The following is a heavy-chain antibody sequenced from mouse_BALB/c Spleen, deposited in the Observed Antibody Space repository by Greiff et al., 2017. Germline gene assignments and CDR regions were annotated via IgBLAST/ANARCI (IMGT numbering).Heavy chain of an antibody. J-gene: IGHJ4*01. Sequence: QVQLKESGPGLVAPSQSLSITCTASGFSLTRYGVHWVRQPPGKGLEWLGVIWAGGSTNYNPALMSRLSISKDNSNSQVFLKMNSLQTDDTAMYYCAGDGIYGDAMDYWGQGTSVTVSS. CDR1: GFSLTRYG. V-gene: IGHV2-9*02. D-gene: IGHD1-2*01. CDR2: IWAGGST. CDR3: AGDGIYGDAMDY.